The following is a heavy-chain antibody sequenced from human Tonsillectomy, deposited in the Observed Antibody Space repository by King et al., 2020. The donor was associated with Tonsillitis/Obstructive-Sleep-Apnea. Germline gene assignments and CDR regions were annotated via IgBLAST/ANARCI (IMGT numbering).Heavy chain of an antibody. J-gene: IGHJ6*03. Sequence: VQLVESGGGLVQPGGSLRLSCAASGFTFSYYSMNWVRQAPGKWLEWVSYISSSSRTIYYAVSVTGRFTISRDNAKNSLYLQMNSLREEDTAVYYCARGLPAATLYYYYYYMDVWGKGTTVTVSS. V-gene: IGHV3-48*02. D-gene: IGHD2-2*01. CDR1: GFTFSYYS. CDR3: ARGLPAATLYYYYYYMDV. CDR2: ISSSSRTI.